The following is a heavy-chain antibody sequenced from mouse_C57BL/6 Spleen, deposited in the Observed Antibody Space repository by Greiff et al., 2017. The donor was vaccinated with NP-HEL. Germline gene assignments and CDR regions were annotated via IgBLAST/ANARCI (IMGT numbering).Heavy chain of an antibody. Sequence: VKLMESGAELARPGASVKMSCKASGYTCTSYTMHWVKQRPGQGLEWIGYINPSSGYTKYNQKFKDKATLTADKSSSTAYMQLSSLTSEDSAVYYCAPIYYDYDNYAMDYWCQGTSVTVSS. CDR3: APIYYDYDNYAMDY. D-gene: IGHD2-4*01. CDR1: GYTCTSYT. J-gene: IGHJ4*01. CDR2: INPSSGYT. V-gene: IGHV1-4*01.